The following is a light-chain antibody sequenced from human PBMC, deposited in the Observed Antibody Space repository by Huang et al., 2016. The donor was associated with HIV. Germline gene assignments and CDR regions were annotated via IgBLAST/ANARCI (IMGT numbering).Light chain of an antibody. Sequence: IQLTQFPSSLSASVGDRITITCRASQDINNNLAWYQQKPGKAPKLLIYAASTLQSGVTSRFSGSGSGTVFILNINSLQPEDFATYYCQQFNDFLFGPGTKVDVK. J-gene: IGKJ3*01. V-gene: IGKV1-9*01. CDR2: AAS. CDR1: QDINNN. CDR3: QQFNDFL.